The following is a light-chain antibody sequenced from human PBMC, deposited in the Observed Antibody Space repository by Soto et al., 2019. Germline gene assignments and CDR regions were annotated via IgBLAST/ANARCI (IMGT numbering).Light chain of an antibody. CDR2: STN. Sequence: QSALTQPPSASGTPGQRVTISCSGSSSNIGTNTVNWYQQLPGSAPQLLLYSTNQRPSGVPARFSGSKSGTSTSLATSGRHPDDEADDYCPAWDGSLNVVVFGGGTKVTVL. CDR1: SSNIGTNT. V-gene: IGLV1-44*01. CDR3: PAWDGSLNVVV. J-gene: IGLJ2*01.